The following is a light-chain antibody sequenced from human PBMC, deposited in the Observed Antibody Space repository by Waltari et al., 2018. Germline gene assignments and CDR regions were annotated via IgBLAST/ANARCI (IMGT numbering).Light chain of an antibody. CDR3: QQDYTGFT. CDR1: QNIKNY. V-gene: IGKV1-39*01. J-gene: IGKJ5*01. Sequence: DIQMTQSPSSLSAWVGDSVTITCRASQNIKNYLTWYQQKSGKAPKLLINGSFNVVSGVPARFTGSGSGTNCALTITSLQAEDVATYFCQQDYTGFTFGRGTRLEIK. CDR2: GSF.